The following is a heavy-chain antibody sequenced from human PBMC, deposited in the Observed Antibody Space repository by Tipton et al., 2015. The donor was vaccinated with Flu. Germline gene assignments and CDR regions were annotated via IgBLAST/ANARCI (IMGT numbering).Heavy chain of an antibody. D-gene: IGHD2/OR15-2a*01. J-gene: IGHJ5*02. V-gene: IGHV3-23*01. CDR3: ARVNRSWLVP. CDR1: GFTFSNYG. Sequence: SLRLSCIASGFTFSNYGMTWVRQAPGKGLEWLSAISSSGISTYYADSVKGRFTISRGNSENTLSLQMNSLRVEDTAVYYCARVNRSWLVPWGQGTLVTVSS. CDR2: ISSSGIST.